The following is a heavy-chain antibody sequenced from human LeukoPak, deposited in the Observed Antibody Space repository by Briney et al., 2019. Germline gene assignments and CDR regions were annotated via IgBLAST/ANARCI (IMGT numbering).Heavy chain of an antibody. CDR2: TRSKTYGGTT. V-gene: IGHV3-49*04. Sequence: GGSLRLSCTASGFTFGDYAMSWVRQAPGKGLEWVGFTRSKTYGGTTDYAASMKGRFTISRDEYKSIAYLQMNSLKIEDIAVYYCVTEYFDNWGQGTLVTVSS. J-gene: IGHJ4*02. CDR3: VTEYFDN. CDR1: GFTFGDYA.